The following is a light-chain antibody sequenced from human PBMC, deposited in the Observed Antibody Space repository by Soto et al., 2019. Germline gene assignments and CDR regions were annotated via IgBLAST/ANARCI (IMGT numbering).Light chain of an antibody. Sequence: EKVMTQSPATLSMSPGERATLSCRASQSVSNFLAWYQQKPGQTPRLLIYGASTRATGIPARFSGSGSGTEFTLTISSLHSEDFAVYYCQQYSNWPSWTFGQGTKGEVK. CDR1: QSVSNF. J-gene: IGKJ1*01. V-gene: IGKV3-15*01. CDR2: GAS. CDR3: QQYSNWPSWT.